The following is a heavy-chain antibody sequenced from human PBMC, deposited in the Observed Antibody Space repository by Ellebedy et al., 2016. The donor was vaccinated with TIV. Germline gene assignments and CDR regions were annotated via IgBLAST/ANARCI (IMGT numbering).Heavy chain of an antibody. CDR2: IYSGGST. J-gene: IGHJ4*02. CDR3: ARDVAGTFAFDY. D-gene: IGHD6-19*01. CDR1: GFTVSSNY. Sequence: GESLKISCAASGFTVSSNYMSWVRQAPGKGLEWVSVIYSGGSTYYADSVKGRFTISRDNSKNTLYLQMNSLRAEDTAVYYCARDVAGTFAFDYWGQGTLVTVSS. V-gene: IGHV3-66*01.